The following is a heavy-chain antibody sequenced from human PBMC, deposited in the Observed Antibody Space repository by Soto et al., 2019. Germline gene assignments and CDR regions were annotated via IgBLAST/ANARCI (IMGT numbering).Heavy chain of an antibody. CDR2: IKSKTDGGTT. CDR1: GFTFSNAW. CDR3: TTDEPSPLDIVVFDY. J-gene: IGHJ4*02. D-gene: IGHD2-21*01. V-gene: IGHV3-15*01. Sequence: PGGSLRLSCAASGFTFSNAWMSWVRQVPGKGLEWVGRIKSKTDGGTTDYAAPVKGRFTISRDDSKNTLYLQMNSLKTEDTAVYYCTTDEPSPLDIVVFDYWGQGTLVTVSS.